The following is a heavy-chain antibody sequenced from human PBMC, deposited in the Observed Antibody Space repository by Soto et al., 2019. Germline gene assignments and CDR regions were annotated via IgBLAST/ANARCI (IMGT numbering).Heavy chain of an antibody. J-gene: IGHJ5*02. D-gene: IGHD3-16*01. CDR1: GGSVSNDNFY. CDR2: IHSSGIT. V-gene: IGHV4-61*01. CDR3: ARGLTMGQLPSHFDH. Sequence: SETLSLTCTVSGGSVSNDNFYWSWIRQPPGKGLEWIGYIHSSGITNYNPSLKRRVTISVDTSRNQFSLRLSSVTAADTAVYYCARGLTMGQLPSHFDHWGQGTLVTVSS.